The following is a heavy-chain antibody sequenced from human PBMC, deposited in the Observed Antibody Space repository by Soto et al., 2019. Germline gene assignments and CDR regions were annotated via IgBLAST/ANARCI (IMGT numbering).Heavy chain of an antibody. J-gene: IGHJ4*02. Sequence: QMQLVQSGAEVKKTGSSVKVSCKASGYTFPQPYLHWWRQAPGQALEWMGWITPFNGDVNYAQKFQERVTITRDRSLNTAYMEMSSLKSEDTAMYYCATGGAGPAPFTWELPDHWGQGTLVTVSS. V-gene: IGHV1-45*02. CDR1: GYTFPQPY. CDR2: ITPFNGDV. D-gene: IGHD1-26*01. CDR3: ATGGAGPAPFTWELPDH.